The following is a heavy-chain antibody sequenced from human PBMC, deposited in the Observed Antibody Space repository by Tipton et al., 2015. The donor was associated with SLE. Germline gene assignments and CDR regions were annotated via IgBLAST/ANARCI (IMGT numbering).Heavy chain of an antibody. CDR1: GGSISSYY. CDR3: ARDGKDAHDY. CDR2: IYYSGST. V-gene: IGHV4-59*01. D-gene: IGHD1-1*01. J-gene: IGHJ4*02. Sequence: PGLVKPSETLSLTCTVSGGSISSYYWSWIRQPPGKGLEWIGYIYYSGSTNYNPSLKSRVTISVDTSKNQFSLKLSSVTAADTAVYYCARDGKDAHDYWGQGTLVTVSS.